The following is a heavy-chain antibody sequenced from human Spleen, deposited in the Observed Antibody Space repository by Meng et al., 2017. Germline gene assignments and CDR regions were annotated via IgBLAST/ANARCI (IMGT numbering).Heavy chain of an antibody. J-gene: IGHJ4*02. CDR2: INPNSGDT. D-gene: IGHD6-25*01. V-gene: IGHV1-2*06. CDR3: ARDEDISAAGKLFGDY. CDR1: GYSFTAYY. Sequence: VQLVQAGAEVKGPGASLRVSCKPSGYSFTAYYIHWVRQAPGQGLEWLGHINPNSGDTLYAQKFQGRVSMTGDTSISTAYMELSGLRSDDTAMYYCARDEDISAAGKLFGDYWGQGTLVTVFS.